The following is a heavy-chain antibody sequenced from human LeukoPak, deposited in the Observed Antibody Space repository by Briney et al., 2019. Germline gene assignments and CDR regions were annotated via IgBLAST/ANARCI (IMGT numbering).Heavy chain of an antibody. CDR3: ARLSGHDSSGYYPRSYYMDV. CDR1: GGSISSSSYY. Sequence: SETLSLTCTVSGGSISSSSYYWGWIRQPPGKGLEWIGSIYYSGSTYYNPSLKSRVTISVDTSKNPFSLKLSSVTAADTAVYYCARLSGHDSSGYYPRSYYMDVWGKGTTVTVSS. CDR2: IYYSGST. D-gene: IGHD3-22*01. J-gene: IGHJ6*03. V-gene: IGHV4-39*01.